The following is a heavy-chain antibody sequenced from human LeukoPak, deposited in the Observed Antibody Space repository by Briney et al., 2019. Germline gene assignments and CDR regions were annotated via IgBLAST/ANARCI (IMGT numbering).Heavy chain of an antibody. V-gene: IGHV1-46*01. CDR3: AITDGSGSYYNSFDY. CDR2: INPIGGGT. D-gene: IGHD3-10*01. J-gene: IGHJ4*02. CDR1: GYTFTSYY. Sequence: SVSVSCTASGYTFTSYYMHWVRQAPGQGLEWMGVINPIGGGTTYAQTFQVRVTMTRDTSTSTVYMELSSLRSEDTAVYDCAITDGSGSYYNSFDYWGQGTLVTVSS.